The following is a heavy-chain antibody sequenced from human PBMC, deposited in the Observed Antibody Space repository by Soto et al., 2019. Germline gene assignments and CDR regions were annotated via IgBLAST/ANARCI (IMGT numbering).Heavy chain of an antibody. CDR1: GYPFSDNQ. V-gene: IGHV1-2*02. D-gene: IGHD4-4*01. CDR3: ARKHSLDYIRWGLDP. Sequence: GASVKVSCKASGYPFSDNQIHWLRRAPGRGLEWMGRINPKSDDTNYAQKFQGRVTMTRDTSIDTAYLELTGLTSDDTATYYCARKHSLDYIRWGLDPWGQGTLVTVSS. J-gene: IGHJ5*02. CDR2: INPKSDDT.